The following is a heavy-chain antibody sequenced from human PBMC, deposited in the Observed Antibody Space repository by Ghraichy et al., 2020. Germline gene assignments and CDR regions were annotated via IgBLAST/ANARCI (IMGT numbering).Heavy chain of an antibody. CDR3: ARGGNIVVVTAIYY. Sequence: SETLSLTCAVYGGSFSGYYWSWIRQPPGKGLEWIGEINHSGSTNYNPSLQSRVTISVDTSKNQFSLKLSSVTAADTAVYYCARGGNIVVVTAIYYWGQGTLVTVSS. V-gene: IGHV4-34*01. J-gene: IGHJ4*02. CDR1: GGSFSGYY. D-gene: IGHD2-21*02. CDR2: INHSGST.